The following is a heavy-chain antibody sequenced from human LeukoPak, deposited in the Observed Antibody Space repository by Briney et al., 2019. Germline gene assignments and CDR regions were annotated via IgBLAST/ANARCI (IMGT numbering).Heavy chain of an antibody. D-gene: IGHD2-2*01. CDR3: ARHKGVVVPAGLDY. CDR1: GRNFSSYA. J-gene: IGHJ4*02. Sequence: SVKVSCKASGRNFSSYAISWVRQAPGQGLEWMGGIIPIFGTANYAQKFQGRVTITADESTSTAYMELSSLRSEDTAVYYCARHKGVVVPAGLDYWGQGTLVTVSS. CDR2: IIPIFGTA. V-gene: IGHV1-69*13.